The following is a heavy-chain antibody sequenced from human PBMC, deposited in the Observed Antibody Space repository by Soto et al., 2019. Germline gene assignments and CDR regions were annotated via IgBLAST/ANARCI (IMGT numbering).Heavy chain of an antibody. CDR2: IIPIFGTA. CDR1: GYTFTDYY. J-gene: IGHJ4*02. CDR3: ARDLYGSGSYSDY. D-gene: IGHD3-10*01. Sequence: ASVKVSCKASGYTFTDYYMHWVRQAPGQGLEWMGWIIPIFGTANYAQKFQGRVTITADESTSTAYMELSSLRSEDTAVYYCARDLYGSGSYSDYWGQGTLVTVSS. V-gene: IGHV1-69*13.